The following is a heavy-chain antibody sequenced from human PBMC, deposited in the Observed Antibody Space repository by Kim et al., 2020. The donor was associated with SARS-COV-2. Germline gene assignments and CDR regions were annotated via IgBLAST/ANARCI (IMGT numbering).Heavy chain of an antibody. CDR2: ISESGGIT. J-gene: IGHJ3*02. D-gene: IGHD3-10*01. CDR3: AKAHHDSGSSLGNAFDI. V-gene: IGHV3-23*01. Sequence: GGSLRLSCAASGFTFSNYAMNWVRQAPGKGLEWVSLISESGGITYYADSVKGRFTISRDNSKTTLYLQMNSLRAEDTAVYYCAKAHHDSGSSLGNAFDI. CDR1: GFTFSNYA.